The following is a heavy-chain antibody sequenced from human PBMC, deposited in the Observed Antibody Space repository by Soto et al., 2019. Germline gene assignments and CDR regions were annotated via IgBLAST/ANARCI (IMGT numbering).Heavy chain of an antibody. Sequence: ASVKVSCKASGSTFTSYGISWVRQAPGQGLEWMGWISAYNGNTNYAQKLQGRVTMTTDTSTSTAYMELRSLRSDDTAVYYCARFRPKGGDKYYDFWSGYYAWFDPWGQGTLVTVSS. V-gene: IGHV1-18*04. CDR1: GSTFTSYG. CDR2: ISAYNGNT. CDR3: ARFRPKGGDKYYDFWSGYYAWFDP. J-gene: IGHJ5*02. D-gene: IGHD3-3*01.